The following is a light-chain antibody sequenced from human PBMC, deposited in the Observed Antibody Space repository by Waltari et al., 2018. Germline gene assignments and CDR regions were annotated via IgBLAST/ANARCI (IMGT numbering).Light chain of an antibody. CDR2: EDN. J-gene: IGLJ1*01. CDR3: QAWDATNSYYV. V-gene: IGLV3-1*01. CDR1: ELRERH. Sequence: SYDLTQPPSMSVSPAQKATIHCSGNELRERHVCWYQQKPGQSPVLVIYEDNKRPSGIPERFSGSHSGNTATLTISGAQPLDEADYFCQAWDATNSYYVFGSGTAVTVL.